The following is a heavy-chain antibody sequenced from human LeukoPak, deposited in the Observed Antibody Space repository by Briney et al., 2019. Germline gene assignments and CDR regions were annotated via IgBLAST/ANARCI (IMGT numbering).Heavy chain of an antibody. Sequence: SETLSLTCAVYGGSFSNYYWSWIRQPPGKGLEWIGEINHSGSTTYNPSLKSRVTMSVDTSKNQFSLKLTSVTAADTAVYYCATSQGTSWYYWGQGTQVTVSS. D-gene: IGHD6-13*01. CDR2: INHSGST. V-gene: IGHV4-34*01. CDR1: GGSFSNYY. J-gene: IGHJ4*02. CDR3: ATSQGTSWYY.